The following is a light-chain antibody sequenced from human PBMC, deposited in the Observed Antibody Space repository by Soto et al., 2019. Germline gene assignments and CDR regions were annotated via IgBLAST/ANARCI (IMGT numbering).Light chain of an antibody. J-gene: IGKJ1*01. CDR1: QSVSNNY. CDR3: QQYGSSGT. V-gene: IGKV3-20*01. CDR2: GAS. Sequence: EIVMTQSPATLSVSPWERATLSCRASQSVSNNYLAWYQQKPVQAPRLLIYGASNRATGIPDRFSGSGSGTDFTLTISRLEPEDFAVYYCQQYGSSGTFGQGTKVDIK.